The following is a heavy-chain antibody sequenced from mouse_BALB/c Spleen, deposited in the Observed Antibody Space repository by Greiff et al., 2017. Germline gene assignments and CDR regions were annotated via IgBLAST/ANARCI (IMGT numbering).Heavy chain of an antibody. CDR3: ARRNWDWFAY. CDR2: INSNGGST. D-gene: IGHD4-1*01. Sequence: EVQLQESGGGLVQPGGSLKLSCAASGFTFSSYGMSWVRQTPDKRLELVATINSNGGSTYYPDSVKGRFTISRDNAKNTLYLQMSSLKSEDTAMYYCARRNWDWFAYWGQGTLVTVSA. CDR1: GFTFSSYG. V-gene: IGHV5-6-3*01. J-gene: IGHJ3*01.